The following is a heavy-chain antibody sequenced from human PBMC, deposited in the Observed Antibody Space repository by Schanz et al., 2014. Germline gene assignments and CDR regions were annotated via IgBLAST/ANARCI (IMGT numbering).Heavy chain of an antibody. CDR3: ARDTYSASYFPSPPLYGLDV. CDR1: GYSFTSYY. V-gene: IGHV1-46*01. CDR2: INPSGGST. J-gene: IGHJ6*02. D-gene: IGHD1-26*01. Sequence: QVQLVQSGAEVKKPGASVKVSCKAFGYSFTSYYIHWVRQAPGQGLEWMATINPSGGSTSFAQKFQGTVPMTRTTSTSTVNMELTSLRSEDTAVYYCARDTYSASYFPSPPLYGLDVWGQGTTVTVSS.